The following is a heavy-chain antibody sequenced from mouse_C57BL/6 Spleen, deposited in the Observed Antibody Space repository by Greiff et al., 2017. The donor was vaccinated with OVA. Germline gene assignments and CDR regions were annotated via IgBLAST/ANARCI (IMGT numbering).Heavy chain of an antibody. Sequence: QVQLQQSGPGLVQPSQSLSITCTVSGFSLTSYGVHWVRQPPGKGLEWLGVIWSGGSTDYNAAFISRLSISKDNSKSQVFFKMNSLQADDTAIYYCAKNYRDGYSAFAYWGQGTLVTVSA. CDR2: IWSGGST. CDR1: GFSLTSYG. V-gene: IGHV2-4*01. CDR3: AKNYRDGYSAFAY. J-gene: IGHJ3*01. D-gene: IGHD2-3*01.